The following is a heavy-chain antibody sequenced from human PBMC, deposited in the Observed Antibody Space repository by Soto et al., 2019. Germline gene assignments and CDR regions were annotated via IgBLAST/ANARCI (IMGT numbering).Heavy chain of an antibody. CDR2: IYTSGST. J-gene: IGHJ6*02. Sequence: LSLTCTVSGGSISSYYWSWIRQPAGKGLEWIGRIYTSGSTNYNPSLKSRVTMSVDTSKNQFSLKLSSVTAADTAVYCCARDLEATRDGYYYYGMDVWGQGTTVTVSS. V-gene: IGHV4-4*07. CDR3: ARDLEATRDGYYYYGMDV. CDR1: GGSISSYY. D-gene: IGHD5-12*01.